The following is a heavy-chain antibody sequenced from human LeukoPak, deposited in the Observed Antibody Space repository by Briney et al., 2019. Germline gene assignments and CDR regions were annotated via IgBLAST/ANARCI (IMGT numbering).Heavy chain of an antibody. J-gene: IGHJ4*02. D-gene: IGHD3-16*02. CDR1: GFTFDDYA. V-gene: IGHV3-43*02. Sequence: PGGSLRLSCAVSGFTFDDYAMHWVRQAPGKGLEWVSLISGDGGSTYYADSVKGRFTISRDNSKNSLYLQMNSLRTEDTALYYCAKDTAYDYVWGSYRYKRYYFDYWGQGTLVTVSS. CDR3: AKDTAYDYVWGSYRYKRYYFDY. CDR2: ISGDGGST.